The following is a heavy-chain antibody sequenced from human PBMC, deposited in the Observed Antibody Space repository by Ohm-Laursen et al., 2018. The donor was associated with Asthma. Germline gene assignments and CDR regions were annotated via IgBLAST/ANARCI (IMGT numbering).Heavy chain of an antibody. Sequence: SLRLSCSASGFTFNKHHMCWVRQAPGKGLEWVSCLSGPGTKTYNVDSVTGRFTISRDNSKNTMYLQMNSLRADDTVVYYCAKPISTGTTWGHDFDVWGQGTMVTVST. CDR2: LSGPGTKT. CDR1: GFTFNKHH. CDR3: AKPISTGTTWGHDFDV. D-gene: IGHD4-17*01. V-gene: IGHV3-23*01. J-gene: IGHJ3*01.